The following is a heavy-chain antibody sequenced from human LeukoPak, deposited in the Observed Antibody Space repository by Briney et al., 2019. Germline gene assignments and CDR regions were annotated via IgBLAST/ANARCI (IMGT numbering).Heavy chain of an antibody. CDR1: GGSISSDY. D-gene: IGHD3-10*01. J-gene: IGHJ5*02. V-gene: IGHV4-59*01. Sequence: PSETLSLTCTVSGGSISSDYWTWIRQPPGRGLEWIGYIYYSGNTNYNPSLKSRVTISVGTSKNQFSLELSSVTAADTAVYYCARIPTYYYGSGSYAPYNWFDPWGQGTLVTVSS. CDR2: IYYSGNT. CDR3: ARIPTYYYGSGSYAPYNWFDP.